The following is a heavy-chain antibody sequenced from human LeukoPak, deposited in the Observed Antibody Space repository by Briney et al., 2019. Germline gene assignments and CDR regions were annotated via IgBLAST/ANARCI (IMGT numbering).Heavy chain of an antibody. J-gene: IGHJ4*02. D-gene: IGHD3-3*01. Sequence: GRSLRLSCAASGFTFSSYAMHWVRQAPGKGLEWVAVISYDGSNKYYADSVKGRFTISRDNSKNTLYLQMNSLRAEDTAVYYCARAPVLRFLEWLISWDQGTLVTVSS. CDR1: GFTFSSYA. CDR3: ARAPVLRFLEWLIS. CDR2: ISYDGSNK. V-gene: IGHV3-30-3*01.